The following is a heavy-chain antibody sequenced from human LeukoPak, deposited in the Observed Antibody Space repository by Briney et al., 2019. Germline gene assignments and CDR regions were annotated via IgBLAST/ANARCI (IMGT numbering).Heavy chain of an antibody. V-gene: IGHV1-46*01. Sequence: GASVKVSCKASGYTFTSYYMHWVRQAPGQGLEWMGIINPSGGSTSYAQKFQGRVAMTRDTYTSTVYMELSSLRSEDTAVYYCARAFYDSSGYYSPFDYWGQGTLVTVSS. CDR1: GYTFTSYY. CDR2: INPSGGST. J-gene: IGHJ4*02. CDR3: ARAFYDSSGYYSPFDY. D-gene: IGHD3-22*01.